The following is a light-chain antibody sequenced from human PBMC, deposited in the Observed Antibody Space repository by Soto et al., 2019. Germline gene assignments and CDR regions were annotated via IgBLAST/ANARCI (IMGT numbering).Light chain of an antibody. V-gene: IGKV1-39*01. Sequence: DDQMTQSPSSLSASVGDRVTIACRASQSIASYLNWYQQKPGKAPKLLIYAASNLQSGVPSRFSGSGSGTDFTLTINRLQPEDFATYYCQQSYSTPRLTFGGGTKVEIK. J-gene: IGKJ4*01. CDR1: QSIASY. CDR2: AAS. CDR3: QQSYSTPRLT.